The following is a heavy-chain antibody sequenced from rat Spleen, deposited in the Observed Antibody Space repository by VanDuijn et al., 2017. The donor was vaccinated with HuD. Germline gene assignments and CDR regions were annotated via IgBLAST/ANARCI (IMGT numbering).Heavy chain of an antibody. J-gene: IGHJ2*01. V-gene: IGHV5-25*01. CDR3: ARHEAAPIGPFDY. Sequence: EVQLVESDGGLVQPGRSMKLSCAALGFTFSNYYMAWVRQAPTKGLEWVASISTGGGNTYYRDSVKGRFTISRDNAKSTLYLQMDSLRSEDTATYYCARHEAAPIGPFDYWGQGVMVTVSS. CDR1: GFTFSNYY. D-gene: IGHD1-2*01. CDR2: ISTGGGNT.